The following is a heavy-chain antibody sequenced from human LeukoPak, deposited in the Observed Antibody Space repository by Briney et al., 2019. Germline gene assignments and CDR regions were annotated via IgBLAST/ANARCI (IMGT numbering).Heavy chain of an antibody. J-gene: IGHJ4*02. CDR2: IGSSNSYT. CDR1: GFTFSDCY. Sequence: PGGSLRLSCAASGFTFSDCYMSWIRQTPGKGLEWVSCIGSSNSYTNYADSVKGRFTISRDNAKNSLYLQMNSLRAEDTAVYYCARTQNWYYFDYWGQGTLVTVSS. V-gene: IGHV3-11*03. D-gene: IGHD2/OR15-2a*01. CDR3: ARTQNWYYFDY.